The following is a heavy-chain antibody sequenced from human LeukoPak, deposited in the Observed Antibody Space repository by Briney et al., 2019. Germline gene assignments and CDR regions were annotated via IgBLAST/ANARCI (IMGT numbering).Heavy chain of an antibody. CDR3: ARVSVNILTAYADY. CDR2: ISYNGSNQ. CDR1: GFIFSNYA. V-gene: IGHV3-30-3*01. J-gene: IGHJ4*02. D-gene: IGHD3-9*01. Sequence: GGSLRLSCAASGFIFSNYAMYWVRQAPGKGLEWAAFISYNGSNQYYADSVKGRFTISRDNSKNTLYLQMNSLRAEDTAVYYCARVSVNILTAYADYWGQGTLVTVSS.